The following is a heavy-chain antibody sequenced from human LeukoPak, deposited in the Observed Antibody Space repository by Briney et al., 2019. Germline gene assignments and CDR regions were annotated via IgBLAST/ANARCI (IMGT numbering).Heavy chain of an antibody. CDR2: ISYSGFT. J-gene: IGHJ4*02. CDR1: GGSISSYQ. D-gene: IGHD2/OR15-2a*01. Sequence: SETLSLTCTISGGSISSYQWSWIRQPPGKGLEWIGYISYSGFTNYNPSLKSRVTISLDTSKNQFSLKLTSVTAADTAVYYCAGHHPRNTVDFWGQGTLVTVSS. CDR3: AGHHPRNTVDF. V-gene: IGHV4-59*08.